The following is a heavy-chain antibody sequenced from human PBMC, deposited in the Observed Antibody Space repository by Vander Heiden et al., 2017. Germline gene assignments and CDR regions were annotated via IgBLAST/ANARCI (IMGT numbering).Heavy chain of an antibody. Sequence: QVQLVESGGGVVQPGRSLRLSCAASRFTFSRYGMHWVRQAPGKGLEWVAVISYDGSNKYYADSVKGRFTISRDNSKNTLYLQMNSLRAEDTAVYYCAKPPAGSYYFDYWGQGTLVTVSS. CDR2: ISYDGSNK. V-gene: IGHV3-30*18. J-gene: IGHJ4*02. CDR3: AKPPAGSYYFDY. CDR1: RFTFSRYG. D-gene: IGHD3-10*01.